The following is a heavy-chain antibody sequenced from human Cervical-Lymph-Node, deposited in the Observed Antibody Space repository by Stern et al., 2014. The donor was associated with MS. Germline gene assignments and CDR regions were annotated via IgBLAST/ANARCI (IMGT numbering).Heavy chain of an antibody. Sequence: VQLVESGPGLVKPSGTLSLTCAVSGGSISSSDWWSWVRQPPGKGLEWIGGIYHSGSTNYNPSLKSRVSLSVDKSKNQVSLKLTPVPAADTAVYYCATIGGGDYWGQGILVTVSP. CDR2: IYHSGST. V-gene: IGHV4-4*02. J-gene: IGHJ4*02. CDR1: GGSISSSDW. D-gene: IGHD3-16*01. CDR3: ATIGGGDY.